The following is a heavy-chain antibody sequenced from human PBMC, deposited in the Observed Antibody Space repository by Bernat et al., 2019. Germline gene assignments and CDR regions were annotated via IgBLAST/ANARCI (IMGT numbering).Heavy chain of an antibody. D-gene: IGHD3-22*01. CDR3: AKGGGTSGYEFDS. J-gene: IGHJ4*02. Sequence: DVQLVQSGGDLVQPGGSLRLSCAASGIIVSNYFMTWVRQAPGKGLECISILYTGGTAYYADSVKGRFIISRDISRNTLYLQMSSLRSEDTAVYYCAKGGGTSGYEFDSWRQGTLVTVSS. CDR2: LYTGGTA. CDR1: GIIVSNYF. V-gene: IGHV3-66*01.